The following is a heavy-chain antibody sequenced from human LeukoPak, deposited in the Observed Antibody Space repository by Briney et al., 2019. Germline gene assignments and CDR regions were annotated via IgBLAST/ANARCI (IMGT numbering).Heavy chain of an antibody. Sequence: PSETLSLTCTVSGGSVSSGSYYWSWLRQPPGKGVGWIGYIYSSGSTNYNPSLKSRVTISVDTSKNQFSLKLSSVTAADTAVYYCARGISSGWSRAVGYWGQGTLVTVSS. J-gene: IGHJ4*02. D-gene: IGHD6-19*01. CDR3: ARGISSGWSRAVGY. CDR1: GGSVSSGSYY. V-gene: IGHV4-61*01. CDR2: IYSSGST.